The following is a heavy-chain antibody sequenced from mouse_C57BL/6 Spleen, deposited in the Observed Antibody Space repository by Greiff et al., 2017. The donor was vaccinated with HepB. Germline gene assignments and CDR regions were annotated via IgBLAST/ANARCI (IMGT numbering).Heavy chain of an antibody. CDR1: GFTFSDYG. J-gene: IGHJ3*01. D-gene: IGHD4-1*01. Sequence: EVKLVESGGGLVKPGGSLKLSCAASGFTFSDYGMHWVRQAPEKGLEWVAYISSGSRTIYYADTVKGRFTISRDNAKNTQFLQMTSLRSEDTAMYYCAENQLAGTIAYWGQGTLVTVSA. CDR2: ISSGSRTI. V-gene: IGHV5-17*01. CDR3: AENQLAGTIAY.